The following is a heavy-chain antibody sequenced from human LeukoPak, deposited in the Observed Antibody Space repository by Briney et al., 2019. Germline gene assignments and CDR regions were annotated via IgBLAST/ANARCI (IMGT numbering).Heavy chain of an antibody. CDR2: IYHKGNT. CDR1: GDSISGSPYY. Sequence: TSETLSLTCTVSGDSISGSPYYWAWIRQTPGKGFEWIGSIYHKGNTYYNSSLKSRVVISVDTSKNQFSLKVASLTAADTAVYYCARPPDLAATGYWGQGTLVTVSS. V-gene: IGHV4-39*01. J-gene: IGHJ4*02. D-gene: IGHD1-1*01. CDR3: ARPPDLAATGY.